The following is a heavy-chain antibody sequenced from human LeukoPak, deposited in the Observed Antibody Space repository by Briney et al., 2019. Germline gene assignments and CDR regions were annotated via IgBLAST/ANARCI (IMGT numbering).Heavy chain of an antibody. D-gene: IGHD6-13*01. V-gene: IGHV4-59*01. CDR3: ARGPPYSSSEGY. CDR2: IYYSGST. CDR1: GGSISSYY. Sequence: SETLSLTCTVSGGSISSYYWSWIRQPPGKGLEWIGYIYYSGSTNYNPSLKSRVTISVDTSKNQFSLKLSSVTAADTAVYYCARGPPYSSSEGYWGQGTLVTVSS. J-gene: IGHJ4*02.